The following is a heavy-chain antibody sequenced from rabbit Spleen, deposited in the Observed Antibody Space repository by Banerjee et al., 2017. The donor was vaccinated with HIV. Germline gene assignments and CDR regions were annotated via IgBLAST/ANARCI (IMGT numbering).Heavy chain of an antibody. D-gene: IGHD1-1*01. CDR3: ARDTATSFSSYGMDL. CDR1: GVSFSSNHY. V-gene: IGHV1S40*01. J-gene: IGHJ6*01. Sequence: QSLEESGGGLIKPGASLTLTCTASGVSFSSNHYMCWVRQAPGKGLEWIACIEGGNSAFSYFASWAKGRFTISKTSSTTVTLQMTSLTAADTATYFCARDTATSFSSYGMDLWGQGTLVPVS. CDR2: IEGGNSAFS.